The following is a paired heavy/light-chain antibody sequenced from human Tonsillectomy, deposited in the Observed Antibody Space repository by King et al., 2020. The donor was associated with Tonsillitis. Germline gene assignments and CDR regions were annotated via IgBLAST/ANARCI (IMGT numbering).Heavy chain of an antibody. CDR1: GFTFTDAW. CDR2: IKSKTYGGTT. Sequence: EVQLVESGGGLGKPGGSLRLSCAASGFTFTDAWMTWVRQAPGKGLEWVGRIKSKTYGGTTDYGAPVKGRFIISRDDSRNTLYLQLNSLKTEDTGVYYCTTGTFSGYLYYYHYMDVWGKGTTVTVSS. J-gene: IGHJ6*03. D-gene: IGHD5-12*01. V-gene: IGHV3-15*01. CDR3: TTGTFSGYLYYYHYMDV.
Light chain of an antibody. CDR2: QDN. J-gene: IGLJ2*01. V-gene: IGLV3-1*01. CDR3: QAWGIYHVV. CDR1: DLGEKY. Sequence: HELTQPPSVSVSPGQTATITCSGYDLGEKYVCWYQQKAGQSPVLVMYQDNRRPSGIPERFSASSSGNTATLTISGTQAMDEADYYCQAWGIYHVVFGGGTKLTVL.